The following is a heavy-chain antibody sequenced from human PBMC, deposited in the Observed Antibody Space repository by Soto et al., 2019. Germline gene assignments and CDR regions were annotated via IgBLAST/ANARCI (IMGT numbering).Heavy chain of an antibody. CDR1: GFTFSSYA. Sequence: PVGSLRLSCAASGFTFSSYAMSWVRQAPGKGLEWVSAISGSGGSTYYADSVKGRFTISRDNSKNTLYLQMNSLRAEDTAVYYCASFIAARYYYGMDVWGQGTTVTVSS. CDR3: ASFIAARYYYGMDV. D-gene: IGHD6-6*01. CDR2: ISGSGGST. V-gene: IGHV3-23*01. J-gene: IGHJ6*02.